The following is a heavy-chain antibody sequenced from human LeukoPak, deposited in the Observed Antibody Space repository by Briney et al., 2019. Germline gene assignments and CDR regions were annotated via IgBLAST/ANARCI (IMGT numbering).Heavy chain of an antibody. CDR1: GFTFSDFD. J-gene: IGHJ3*01. V-gene: IGHV3-48*01. CDR2: IRGSSRTT. Sequence: PGGSLRLSCAASGFTFSDFDLNWVRQAPGKGLEWVSYIRGSSRTTYYTDSVKGRFTISRDNAKNSLYLQMNSLRAEDTAVYYCARPTTSGLYSHWGQGTMVTVSS. CDR3: ARPTTSGLYSH. D-gene: IGHD6-19*01.